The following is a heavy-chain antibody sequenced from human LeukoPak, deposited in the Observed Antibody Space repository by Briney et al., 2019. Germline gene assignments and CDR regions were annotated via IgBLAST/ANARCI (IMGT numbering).Heavy chain of an antibody. CDR3: AKDKLDYDTGRTGGAFDI. CDR1: GFTFSSYW. V-gene: IGHV3-74*01. CDR2: INSDGSST. J-gene: IGHJ3*02. Sequence: PGGSLRLSCAASGFTFSSYWMHWVRQAPGKGLVWVSRINSDGSSTSYADSVKGRFTISRDNAKNSLYLQMNSLRAEDTALYYCAKDKLDYDTGRTGGAFDIWGQGTVVTVSS. D-gene: IGHD3-22*01.